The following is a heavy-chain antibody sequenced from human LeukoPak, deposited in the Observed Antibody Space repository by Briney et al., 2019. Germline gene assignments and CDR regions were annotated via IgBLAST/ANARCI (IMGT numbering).Heavy chain of an antibody. Sequence: GGSLRLSCAASGFTFNSYGMHWVRQAPGKRLEWVTFIRYDGSNKYYADSVKGRFTISRDNSKNTLYLQMNSLRAEDTAVYYCAKGTDHDYIWGTYRYLDYWGQGTLVTVSS. D-gene: IGHD3-16*02. CDR2: IRYDGSNK. J-gene: IGHJ4*02. V-gene: IGHV3-30*02. CDR3: AKGTDHDYIWGTYRYLDY. CDR1: GFTFNSYG.